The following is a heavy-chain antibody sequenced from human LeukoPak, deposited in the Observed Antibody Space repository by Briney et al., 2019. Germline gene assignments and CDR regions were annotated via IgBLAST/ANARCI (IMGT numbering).Heavy chain of an antibody. J-gene: IGHJ6*03. Sequence: SETLSLTCTVSDGSISSYYWSWIRQPPGKGLEWIGYIYYSGSTNYNPSLKSRVTISVDTSKNQFSLKLSSVTAADTAVYYCARQADRVIRGYYYMDVRGKGTTVTVSS. CDR2: IYYSGST. CDR3: ARQADRVIRGYYYMDV. CDR1: DGSISSYY. D-gene: IGHD3-16*02. V-gene: IGHV4-59*01.